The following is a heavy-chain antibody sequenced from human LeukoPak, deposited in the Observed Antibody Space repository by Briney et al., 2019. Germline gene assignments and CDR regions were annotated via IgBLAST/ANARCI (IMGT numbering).Heavy chain of an antibody. D-gene: IGHD4-17*01. CDR3: ARNSVTTGYYFDY. V-gene: IGHV3-30*04. Sequence: GGSLSLSCAASGFTFGSYSMHWVRQAPGKGLEWVAVISHDGRNTYYAKSVKGRFTISRDDSKNTLYLQMNSLRADDTAVYYCARNSVTTGYYFDYWGQGTLVTVSS. J-gene: IGHJ4*02. CDR1: GFTFGSYS. CDR2: ISHDGRNT.